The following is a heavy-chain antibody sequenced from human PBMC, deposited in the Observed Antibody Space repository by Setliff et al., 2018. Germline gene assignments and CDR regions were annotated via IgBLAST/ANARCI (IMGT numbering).Heavy chain of an antibody. V-gene: IGHV1-24*01. CDR1: GYTLTELS. CDR3: ATGRGSYEGLDY. Sequence: ASVKVSCKVSGYTLTELSRHWVRQAPGKGLEWMGGFDPEDGETIYAQKFQGRVTMTEDTSTDTAYVELSSLRSEDTAVYYCATGRGSYEGLDYWGQGTLVTVSS. D-gene: IGHD1-26*01. CDR2: FDPEDGET. J-gene: IGHJ4*02.